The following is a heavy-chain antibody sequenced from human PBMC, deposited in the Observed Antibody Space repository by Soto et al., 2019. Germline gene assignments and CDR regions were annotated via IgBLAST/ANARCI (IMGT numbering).Heavy chain of an antibody. D-gene: IGHD1-1*01. CDR3: ARTSPSGTRFDY. V-gene: IGHV4-4*02. CDR1: GGSISTSNW. CDR2: VYHSGST. Sequence: QVQLQESGPGLVKPSGTLSLTCAVSGGSISTSNWWRWVRQPPGKGLEWIGEVYHSGSTNFNPSFKSRVAMSVDKSKNQCSLKLNSVTGADTALYYCARTSPSGTRFDYWGQGSLVTVSS. J-gene: IGHJ4*02.